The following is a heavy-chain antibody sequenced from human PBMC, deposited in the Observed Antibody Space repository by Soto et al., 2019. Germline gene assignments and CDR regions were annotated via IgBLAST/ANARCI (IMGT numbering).Heavy chain of an antibody. CDR2: IYSVGST. J-gene: IGHJ4*02. V-gene: IGHV3-53*04. Sequence: EVQLVESGGGLVQPGGSLRLSCAASGFTVSSNYMSWVRQAQGKGREWVSVIYSVGSTYYADSVKGRFTISRHNSKNTLYLLMNSLRAEDTAVYYCARDFRPPYGVRYFDYWGQGTLVTVSS. CDR3: ARDFRPPYGVRYFDY. D-gene: IGHD4-17*01. CDR1: GFTVSSNY.